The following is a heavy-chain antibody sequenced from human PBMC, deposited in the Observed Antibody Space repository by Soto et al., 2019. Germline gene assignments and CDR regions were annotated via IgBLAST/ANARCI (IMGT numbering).Heavy chain of an antibody. CDR3: ASVPGGVWGSYRYSSVDY. D-gene: IGHD3-16*02. J-gene: IGHJ4*02. CDR2: ISSNGGST. CDR1: GFTFSSYA. Sequence: GGSLRLSCAASGFTFSSYAMHWVRQAPGKGLEYVSAISSNGGSTYYANSVKGRFTISRDNSKNTLYLQMGSLRAEDMAEYSGASVPGGVWGSYRYSSVDYWGQGTLVTVSS. V-gene: IGHV3-64*01.